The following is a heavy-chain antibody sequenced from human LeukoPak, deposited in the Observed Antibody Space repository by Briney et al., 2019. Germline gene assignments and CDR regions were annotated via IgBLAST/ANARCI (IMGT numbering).Heavy chain of an antibody. D-gene: IGHD6-13*01. V-gene: IGHV3-20*01. CDR1: GFTFSSYW. CDR3: ARAAAAGEDY. J-gene: IGHJ4*02. Sequence: GGSLRLSCAASGFTFSSYWMHWVRQAPGKGLVWVSGINWNGGSTGYADSVKGRFTISRDNAKNSLYLQMNSLRAEDTALYHCARAAAAGEDYWGQGTLVTVSS. CDR2: INWNGGST.